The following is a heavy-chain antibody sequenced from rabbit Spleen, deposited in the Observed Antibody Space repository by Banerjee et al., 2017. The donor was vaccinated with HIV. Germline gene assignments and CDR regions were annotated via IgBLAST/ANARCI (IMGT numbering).Heavy chain of an antibody. CDR3: ARFGDASGWGGDL. J-gene: IGHJ4*01. CDR2: MDGGSSGST. V-gene: IGHV1S40*01. CDR1: GSTLSSYW. Sequence: QSLEESGGDLVKPGASLTLTCTASGSTLSSYWICWVRQAPGKGLEWIACMDGGSSGSTTYASWAKGRFTISKTSSTTMTLQMTSLTAADTATYFCARFGDASGWGGDLWGPGTLVTVS. D-gene: IGHD4-1*01.